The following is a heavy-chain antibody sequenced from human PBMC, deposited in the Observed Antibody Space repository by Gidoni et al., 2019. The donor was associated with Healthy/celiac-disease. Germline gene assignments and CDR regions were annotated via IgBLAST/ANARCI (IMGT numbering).Heavy chain of an antibody. D-gene: IGHD2-2*01. CDR1: GFTFSSYD. Sequence: EVQLVESGGGLVQPGGSLSLSCAASGFTFSSYDMHWVRQATGKGLEWVSAIGTAGDTYYPGSVKGRFTISRENAKNSLYLQMNSLRAGDTAVYYCARGVGSTAVYGMDVWGQGTTVTVSS. J-gene: IGHJ6*02. CDR2: IGTAGDT. CDR3: ARGVGSTAVYGMDV. V-gene: IGHV3-13*01.